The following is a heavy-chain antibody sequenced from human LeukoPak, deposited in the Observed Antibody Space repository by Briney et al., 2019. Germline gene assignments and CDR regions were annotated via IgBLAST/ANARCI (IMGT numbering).Heavy chain of an antibody. D-gene: IGHD2-2*01. CDR3: ARGHVPSYCSSSSCYGWRAFDF. J-gene: IGHJ3*01. V-gene: IGHV4-34*01. Sequence: PSETLCLTCAVYSGSFGGYYWTWIRQPPGKGLEWIGEINQSGDTNYNPSLKSRLTISVDTSKNQFSLTLSSVTAADTAVYYCARGHVPSYCSSSSCYGWRAFDFWGQGTMVTVSS. CDR1: SGSFGGYY. CDR2: INQSGDT.